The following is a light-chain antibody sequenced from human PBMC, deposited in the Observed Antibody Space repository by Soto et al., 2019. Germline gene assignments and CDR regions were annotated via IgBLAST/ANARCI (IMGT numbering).Light chain of an antibody. V-gene: IGLV2-8*01. CDR1: SSDIGAYNY. J-gene: IGLJ3*02. CDR3: TSYGGMDNLM. CDR2: EVN. Sequence: QSALTQPPSASGSPGQSVTISCTGTSSDIGAYNYVSWFQQHPGEAPKLIISEVNKRPSGVPDRLSGSKSGNTASLTVSGLQAEDEADYYFTSYGGMDNLMFGGVTKLTV.